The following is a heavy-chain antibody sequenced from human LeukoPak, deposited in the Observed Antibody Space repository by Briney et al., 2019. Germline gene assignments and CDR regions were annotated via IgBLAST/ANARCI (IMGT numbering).Heavy chain of an antibody. J-gene: IGHJ6*02. CDR3: ARGMTTVTDGPYYYYGMDV. CDR2: IIPILGIA. CDR1: GGTFSSYA. V-gene: IGHV1-69*04. D-gene: IGHD4-17*01. Sequence: ASVKVSCKASGGTFSSYAISWVRQAPGQGLEWMGRIIPILGIANYAQKFQGRVTITADKSTSTAYMELSSLRSEDTAVYYCARGMTTVTDGPYYYYGMDVWGQGTTVTVSS.